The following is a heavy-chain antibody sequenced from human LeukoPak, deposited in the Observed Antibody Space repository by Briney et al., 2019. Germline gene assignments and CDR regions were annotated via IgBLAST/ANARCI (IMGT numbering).Heavy chain of an antibody. CDR1: GGSISSSTYY. D-gene: IGHD3-22*01. CDR2: IYYSGST. CDR3: ARHLFGSGYYPDY. V-gene: IGHV4-39*01. Sequence: PSGTLSLTCSVSGGSISSSTYYWGWIRQPPGKGLEWIGTIYYSGSTYYSTSLKTRVTISVDTSKEQFSLNLSSVTAADTAVYYCARHLFGSGYYPDYWGQGTLVTVSS. J-gene: IGHJ4*02.